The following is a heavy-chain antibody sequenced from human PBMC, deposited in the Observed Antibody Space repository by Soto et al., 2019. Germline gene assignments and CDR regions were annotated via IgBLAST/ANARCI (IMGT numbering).Heavy chain of an antibody. V-gene: IGHV3-23*01. CDR3: AKEDWQRLVSEGLPLDY. J-gene: IGHJ4*02. D-gene: IGHD6-19*01. Sequence: EVQLLESGGGLVQPGGSLRLSCAASGFTFSSYAMSWVRQAPGKGLEWVSAISGSGGSTYYADSVKGRFTISRDNSKNTLYLQMNSLRAEDTAVYYCAKEDWQRLVSEGLPLDYWGQGTLVTVSS. CDR1: GFTFSSYA. CDR2: ISGSGGST.